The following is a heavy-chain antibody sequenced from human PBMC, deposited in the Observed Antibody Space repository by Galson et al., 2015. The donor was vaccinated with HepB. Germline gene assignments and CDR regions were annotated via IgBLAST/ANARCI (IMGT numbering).Heavy chain of an antibody. CDR2: ITPIVGTA. CDR3: ATGGGWLDP. D-gene: IGHD3-16*01. Sequence: VKVSCKASGGTFGSYVVSWVRQAPGQGLEWMGGITPIVGTANYAQKFQGRLTITADGPTSTAYMELSSLISEDTAVYYCATGGGWLDPWGQGTLVTVSS. CDR1: GGTFGSYV. V-gene: IGHV1-69*13. J-gene: IGHJ5*02.